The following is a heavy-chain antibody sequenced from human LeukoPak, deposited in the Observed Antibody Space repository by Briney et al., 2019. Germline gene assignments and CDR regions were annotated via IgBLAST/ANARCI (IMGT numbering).Heavy chain of an antibody. CDR1: GGSLSSGRYY. Sequence: PSETLSLTCTVSGGSLSSGRYYWGWVRPPAGTGLEWVGRIYTSGSTNYYPSLKSRVTISVDTSKNQFSLKLSSVTAADTAVYYCARDPRSDYDSSVEDDYWGQGTLVTVSS. D-gene: IGHD3-22*01. CDR3: ARDPRSDYDSSVEDDY. J-gene: IGHJ4*02. CDR2: IYTSGST. V-gene: IGHV4-61*02.